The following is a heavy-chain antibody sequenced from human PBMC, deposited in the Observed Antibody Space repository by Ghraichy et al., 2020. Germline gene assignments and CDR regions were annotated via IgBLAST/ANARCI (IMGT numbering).Heavy chain of an antibody. V-gene: IGHV3-23*01. Sequence: GGSLRLSCAASGFTFSSYAMSWVRQAPGKGLEWVLTISGTGVSTYYTDSVKGRFTISRDNSKNTLYLQMNSLRAEDTAVYYCAKRLTGNFDYWGQGTLVTVSS. J-gene: IGHJ4*02. CDR3: AKRLTGNFDY. D-gene: IGHD3-10*01. CDR2: ISGTGVST. CDR1: GFTFSSYA.